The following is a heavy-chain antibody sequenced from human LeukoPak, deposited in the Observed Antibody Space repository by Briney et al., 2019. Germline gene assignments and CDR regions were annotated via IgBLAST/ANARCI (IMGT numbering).Heavy chain of an antibody. CDR1: GITLSNYA. D-gene: IGHD3-10*01. CDR3: AKRGIVIRGVLIIGFHKEAYYFDY. J-gene: IGHJ4*02. V-gene: IGHV3-23*01. CDR2: ISESGGST. Sequence: GSLSLSCVVSGITLSNYAMSWVRQAPGKGLEWVSGISESGGSTKYADSVKGRFTISRDNSLNTVYLQMNSLRAEDTAVYFCAKRGIVIRGVLIIGFHKEAYYFDYWGQGILVTVSS.